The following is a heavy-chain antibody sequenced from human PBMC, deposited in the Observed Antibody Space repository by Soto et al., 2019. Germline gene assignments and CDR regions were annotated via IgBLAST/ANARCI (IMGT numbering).Heavy chain of an antibody. CDR3: AREGQPAAGTTPHN. Sequence: VGSLRLSCAASGFNFSSYAMHWVRQAPGKGLEWVAVISYDGGKKYYADSVKGRFTISRDNSQNTLYVEMTSLSAEDTAVYYCAREGQPAAGTTPHNWGQGTLVTVSS. D-gene: IGHD6-13*01. CDR1: GFNFSSYA. V-gene: IGHV3-30*04. CDR2: ISYDGGKK. J-gene: IGHJ4*02.